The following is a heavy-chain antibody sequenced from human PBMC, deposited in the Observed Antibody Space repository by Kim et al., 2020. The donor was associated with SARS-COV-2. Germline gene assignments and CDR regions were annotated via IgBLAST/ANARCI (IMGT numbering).Heavy chain of an antibody. V-gene: IGHV4-59*13. CDR3: ARVMVTYYYYGMDV. D-gene: IGHD2-8*01. J-gene: IGHJ6*02. CDR2: IYYSGST. CDR1: GGSISSYY. Sequence: SETLSLTCTVSGGSISSYYWSWIRQPPGKGLEWIGYIYYSGSTNYNPSLKSRVTISVDTSKNQFSLKLSSVTAADTAVYYCARVMVTYYYYGMDVWGQGTTLTVSS.